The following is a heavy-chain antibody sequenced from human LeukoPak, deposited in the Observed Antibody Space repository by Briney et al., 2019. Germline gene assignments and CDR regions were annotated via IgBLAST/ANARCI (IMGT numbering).Heavy chain of an antibody. V-gene: IGHV3-7*01. CDR3: ASQMTTVTTKWWTEYFQH. Sequence: GGSLRLSCSGSGFTFSHHWMTWVRQAPGKGLEWVANIKFDGSEKFYGDSVKGRFTISRDNAKNSLSLQMNSLRAEDTAMYYCASQMTTVTTKWWTEYFQHWGQGTLVTVSS. D-gene: IGHD4-17*01. CDR2: IKFDGSEK. CDR1: GFTFSHHW. J-gene: IGHJ1*01.